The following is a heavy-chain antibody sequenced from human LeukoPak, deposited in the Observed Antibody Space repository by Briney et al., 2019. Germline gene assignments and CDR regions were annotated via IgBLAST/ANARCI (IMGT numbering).Heavy chain of an antibody. CDR3: ARHAIECSKGVCHRAHLDF. J-gene: IGHJ4*02. Sequence: SETPSLACTVSGGSKRRYYWRCIQQPPGKGLEWIEYIFSSGSTTYNTSLKSRVNISVDTSKKQFSLKLGSVTAADTAVYYWARHAIECSKGVCHRAHLDFWGQGTLVAVSS. D-gene: IGHD2-8*01. CDR2: IFSSGST. V-gene: IGHV4-4*09. CDR1: GGSKRRYY.